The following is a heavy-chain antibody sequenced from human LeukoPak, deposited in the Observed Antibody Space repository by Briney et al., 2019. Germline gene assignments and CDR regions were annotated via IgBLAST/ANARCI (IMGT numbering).Heavy chain of an antibody. CDR1: GGSFSGYY. D-gene: IGHD6-6*01. J-gene: IGHJ4*02. CDR2: IYYSGST. V-gene: IGHV4-31*11. Sequence: SETLSLTCAVYGGSFSGYYWSWIRQHPGKGLEWIGYIYYSGSTYYNPSLKSRVTISVDTSKNQFSLKLSSVTAADTAVYYCARLSLAARLFDYWGQGTLVTVSS. CDR3: ARLSLAARLFDY.